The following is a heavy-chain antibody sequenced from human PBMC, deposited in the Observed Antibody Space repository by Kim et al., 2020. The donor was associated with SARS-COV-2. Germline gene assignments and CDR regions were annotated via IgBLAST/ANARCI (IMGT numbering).Heavy chain of an antibody. CDR3: ARGFLDFRFDP. Sequence: SETLSLTCTVSGGSISSYYWSWIRQPPGKGLEWIGYIYYSGSTNYNPSLKSRVTISVDTSKNQFSLKLSSVTAADTAVYYCARGFLDFRFDPWGQGTLVTVSS. D-gene: IGHD3-3*01. CDR2: IYYSGST. CDR1: GGSISSYY. V-gene: IGHV4-59*13. J-gene: IGHJ5*02.